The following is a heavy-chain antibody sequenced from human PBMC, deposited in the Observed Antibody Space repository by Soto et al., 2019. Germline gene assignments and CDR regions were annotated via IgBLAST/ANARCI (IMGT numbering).Heavy chain of an antibody. CDR1: GDSIRNYY. CDR3: ARVKRGYSYGSIIDF. D-gene: IGHD5-18*01. CDR2: IFYSGST. V-gene: IGHV4-59*01. Sequence: PSGTLSLTCTVSGDSIRNYYRSWIRQPPGKGLEYIGYIFYSGSTTYNPSLKSRVAMSVDTSRNQFALKLRSVTAADTATYYCARVKRGYSYGSIIDFWGRGTLVTVSS. J-gene: IGHJ4*01.